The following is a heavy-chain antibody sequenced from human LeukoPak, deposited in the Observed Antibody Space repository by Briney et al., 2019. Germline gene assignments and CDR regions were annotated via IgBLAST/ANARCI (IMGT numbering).Heavy chain of an antibody. V-gene: IGHV3-23*01. D-gene: IGHD3-10*01. CDR1: GFTFSSYA. Sequence: GGSLRLSCAASGFTFSSYAMSWVRQAPGKGLEWVSGINGGGGSTYYADSVKGRFTISRDNSKNTLYLQMNSLRAEDTAVYYCAKVMGSWLNHDAFDTWGQGTMVTVSS. CDR3: AKVMGSWLNHDAFDT. CDR2: INGGGGST. J-gene: IGHJ3*02.